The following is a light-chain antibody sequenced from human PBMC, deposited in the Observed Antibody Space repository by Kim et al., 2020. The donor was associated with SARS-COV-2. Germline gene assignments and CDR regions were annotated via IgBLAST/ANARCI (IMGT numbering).Light chain of an antibody. CDR2: GAS. CDR1: QSVSNSY. CDR3: QQYCSSPLT. Sequence: EIVLTQSPGTLSLSPGERATLSCRASQSVSNSYLAWYQHKPGQAPRLLIYGASSRATGIPDRFSGSGSGTDFTLTITRLEPEDFAVYYCQQYCSSPLTFGQGTRLEIK. V-gene: IGKV3-20*01. J-gene: IGKJ5*01.